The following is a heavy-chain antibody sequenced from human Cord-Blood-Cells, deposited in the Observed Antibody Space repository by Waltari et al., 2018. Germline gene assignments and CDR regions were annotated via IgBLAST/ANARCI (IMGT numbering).Heavy chain of an antibody. D-gene: IGHD2-2*01. J-gene: IGHJ4*02. CDR1: GYTLTELS. CDR3: ATSPQASYCSSTSCDY. V-gene: IGHV1-24*01. Sequence: QVQLVQSGAEVKKPGASVKVSCKVSGYTLTELSMHWVRQAPGKGLEWMGGFDPEDGETSYAQKFQGRVTMTEDTSTDTAYMELSSLRSEDTAVYYCATSPQASYCSSTSCDYWGQGTLVTVSS. CDR2: FDPEDGET.